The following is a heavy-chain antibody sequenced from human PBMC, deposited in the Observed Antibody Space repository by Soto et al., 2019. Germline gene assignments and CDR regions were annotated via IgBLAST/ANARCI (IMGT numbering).Heavy chain of an antibody. CDR3: SGEVVRCMYV. CDR2: MNPNSANT. Sequence: QVQLVQSGAEVKKPGASVKVSCKASGYTFTSYDINWVRQATGQGLEWMGWMNPNSANTGYAQKFQGRVPMTRNTSFSTAYMALISLRSDDTAVYYCSGEVVRCMYVGGQGTTVTVSS. D-gene: IGHD2-15*01. CDR1: GYTFTSYD. J-gene: IGHJ6*02. V-gene: IGHV1-8*01.